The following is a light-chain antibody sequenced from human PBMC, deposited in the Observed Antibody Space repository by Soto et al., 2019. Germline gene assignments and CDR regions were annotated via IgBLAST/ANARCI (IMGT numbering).Light chain of an antibody. CDR3: MQALQTPLT. Sequence: DIVMTQSPLSLPVTPVEPASISCRSXQSLLHSNGYNYLDWYLQKPGQSPQLLIYLGSNRASGVPDRFSGSGSGTDFTLKISRVEAEDVGVYYCMQALQTPLTFGGGTKVDIK. J-gene: IGKJ4*01. CDR2: LGS. V-gene: IGKV2-28*01. CDR1: QSLLHSNGYNY.